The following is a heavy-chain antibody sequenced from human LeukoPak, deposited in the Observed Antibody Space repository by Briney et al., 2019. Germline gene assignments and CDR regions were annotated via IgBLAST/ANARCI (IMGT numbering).Heavy chain of an antibody. Sequence: SETLSLTCTVSGGSIGTYYWNWIRQPPGKGLEWIGYIFYSGNTNYNPSLKSRVTISVDTSKNQFSLKLSSVTAADTAVYYCARGADTAMVVSVSLDSWGQGTLVTVSS. CDR2: IFYSGNT. D-gene: IGHD5-18*01. J-gene: IGHJ4*02. V-gene: IGHV4-59*01. CDR1: GGSIGTYY. CDR3: ARGADTAMVVSVSLDS.